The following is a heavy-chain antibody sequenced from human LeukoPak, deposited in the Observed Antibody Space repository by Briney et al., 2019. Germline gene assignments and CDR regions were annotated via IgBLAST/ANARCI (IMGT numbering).Heavy chain of an antibody. D-gene: IGHD2-2*02. CDR2: FFPFFGTA. J-gene: IGHJ4*02. CDR3: ARGDARYCSSTSCYMGAGDY. Sequence: SVKVSCKASGGTFSSYAISWVRQAPGQGLEWMGGFFPFFGTANYAQKFQGRVTITADESTSTAYMELSSLRSEDTAVYYCARGDARYCSSTSCYMGAGDYWGQGTLVTVSS. CDR1: GGTFSSYA. V-gene: IGHV1-69*01.